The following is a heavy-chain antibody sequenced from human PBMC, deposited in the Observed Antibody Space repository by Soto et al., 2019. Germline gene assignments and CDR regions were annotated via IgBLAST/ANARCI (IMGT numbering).Heavy chain of an antibody. D-gene: IGHD6-19*01. J-gene: IGHJ4*02. CDR1: GYTFTSYG. CDR2: ISAYNGNT. V-gene: IGHV1-18*01. CDR3: ARDRSPYSSGWSYFDY. Sequence: APVKVSCKASGYTFTSYGISWVRQAPGQGLEWMGWISAYNGNTNYAQKLQGRVTMTTDTSTSTAYMELRSLRSDDTAVYYCARDRSPYSSGWSYFDYWGQGTLVTVSS.